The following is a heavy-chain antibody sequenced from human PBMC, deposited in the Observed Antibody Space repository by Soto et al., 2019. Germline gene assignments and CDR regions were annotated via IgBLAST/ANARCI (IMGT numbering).Heavy chain of an antibody. J-gene: IGHJ3*02. Sequence: GASVKVSCKASGYTFTSYDINWVRQATGQGLECMGWISFYNGNTYFAQKLQGRVIMITDTSTSTAYMELRSLRSDDTAVYYCARDRASSGSYPNAFDIWGQGTMVTVSS. CDR2: ISFYNGNT. V-gene: IGHV1-18*01. CDR1: GYTFTSYD. CDR3: ARDRASSGSYPNAFDI. D-gene: IGHD1-26*01.